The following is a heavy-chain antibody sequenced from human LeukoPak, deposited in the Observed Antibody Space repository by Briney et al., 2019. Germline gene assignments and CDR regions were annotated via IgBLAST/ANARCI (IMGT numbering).Heavy chain of an antibody. V-gene: IGHV3-7*01. Sequence: GGSLRLSCAASGFTFSSYWMSWVRQAPGKGLEWVANIKQDGSEKYYVDSVKGRFTISRDNAKNSLYLQMNSLRAEDTAVYYCARSKSTTVDWGYYYYGMDVWGQGTTVTVSS. CDR1: GFTFSSYW. CDR2: IKQDGSEK. CDR3: ARSKSTTVDWGYYYYGMDV. J-gene: IGHJ6*02. D-gene: IGHD4-23*01.